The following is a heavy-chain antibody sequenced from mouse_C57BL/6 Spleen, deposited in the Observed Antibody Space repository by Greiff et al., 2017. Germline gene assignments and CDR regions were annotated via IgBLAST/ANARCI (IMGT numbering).Heavy chain of an antibody. Sequence: VQLQESGAELARPGASVKMSCKASGYTFTSYTMHWVKQRPGQGLEWIGYINPSSGYTKYNQKFKDKATLTADKSSSTAYMQLSSLTSEDSAVYYCARSLIYYDYDGFAYWGQGTLVTVSA. V-gene: IGHV1-4*01. J-gene: IGHJ3*01. CDR2: INPSSGYT. D-gene: IGHD2-4*01. CDR3: ARSLIYYDYDGFAY. CDR1: GYTFTSYT.